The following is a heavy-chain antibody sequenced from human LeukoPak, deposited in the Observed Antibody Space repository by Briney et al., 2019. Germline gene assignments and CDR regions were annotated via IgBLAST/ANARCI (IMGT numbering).Heavy chain of an antibody. V-gene: IGHV4-34*01. J-gene: IGHJ4*02. CDR3: ARYDFWSGYLLDY. Sequence: SETLSLTCAVYGGSFSGYYWSWIRQPPGKGLEWIGEINHSGSTNYNPSLKSRVTISVDTSKNQFSLKLSSVTAADTAVYYCARYDFWSGYLLDYWGQGTLVTVSS. CDR2: INHSGST. D-gene: IGHD3-3*01. CDR1: GGSFSGYY.